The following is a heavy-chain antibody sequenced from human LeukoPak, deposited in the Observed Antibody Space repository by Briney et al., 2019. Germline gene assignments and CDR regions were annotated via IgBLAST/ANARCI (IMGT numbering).Heavy chain of an antibody. Sequence: GGSLRLSCAASGFTLSSYSMNWVRQAPGKGLEWVSFISSSSSPIYYADSVKGRFTIYRDNAKNSLYLQMNSLKTEDTAVYYCVRGGDSSNRNRSLGFWGQGTLVTVSS. J-gene: IGHJ4*02. CDR2: ISSSSSPI. CDR1: GFTLSSYS. D-gene: IGHD1-14*01. CDR3: VRGGDSSNRNRSLGF. V-gene: IGHV3-48*01.